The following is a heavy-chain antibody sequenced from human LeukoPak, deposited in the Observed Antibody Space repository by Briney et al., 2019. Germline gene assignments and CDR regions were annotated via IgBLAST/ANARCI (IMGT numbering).Heavy chain of an antibody. D-gene: IGHD2-2*01. CDR1: GGTFSSYA. CDR3: ARDPWRGDIVVVPAAIHDP. Sequence: ASVKVSCKASGGTFSSYAISWVRQAPGQGLEWMGRINPNSGGTNFAQKFQGRVTMTSDTSISTAYMELRRLTSDDTAVYYCARDPWRGDIVVVPAAIHDPWGQGTLVTVSS. V-gene: IGHV1-2*06. J-gene: IGHJ5*02. CDR2: INPNSGGT.